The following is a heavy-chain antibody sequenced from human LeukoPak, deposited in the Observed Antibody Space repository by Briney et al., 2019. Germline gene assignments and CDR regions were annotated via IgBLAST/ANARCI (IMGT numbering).Heavy chain of an antibody. CDR2: IYYSGST. CDR1: GGSISTYY. J-gene: IGHJ4*02. V-gene: IGHV4-59*01. D-gene: IGHD4-23*01. CDR3: ARDYGGKFDY. Sequence: PSETLSLTCTVSGGSISTYYWSWIRQPPGKGLEWIGYIYYSGSTKYNPSLKGRVTLSVDMSRNHFSLKLSSVTAADTAVYYCARDYGGKFDYWGRGTLVTVSS.